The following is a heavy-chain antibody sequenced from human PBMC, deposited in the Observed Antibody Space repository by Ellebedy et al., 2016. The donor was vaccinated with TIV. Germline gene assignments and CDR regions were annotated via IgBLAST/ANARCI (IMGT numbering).Heavy chain of an antibody. CDR1: GFTFSDYY. CDR2: ISSSGTTI. D-gene: IGHD1-26*01. CDR3: ARDARFIDHQHNWFDP. J-gene: IGHJ5*02. V-gene: IGHV3-11*01. Sequence: GGSLRLSCAASGFTFSDYYMSWIRQAPGKGLEWISDISSSGTTIYYADSVKGRFTISRDNAKNSLYLHMKSLRAEDTAVYYCARDARFIDHQHNWFDPWGQGTLVTVSS.